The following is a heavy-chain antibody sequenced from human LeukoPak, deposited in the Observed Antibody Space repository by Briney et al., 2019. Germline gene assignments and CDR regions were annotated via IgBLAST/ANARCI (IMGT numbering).Heavy chain of an antibody. V-gene: IGHV3-21*01. D-gene: IGHD6-19*01. J-gene: IGHJ4*02. CDR3: ARDSSGWYWAKYYFDY. CDR2: ISNSSYI. CDR1: GFTFSSYS. Sequence: PAGSLILSCSASGFTFSSYSMSWVRQAPGKGLEGFLSISNSSYIYYGDSVNGRFTISRDNAKNSLYLQMNSLRAEDTAVYYCARDSSGWYWAKYYFDYWGQGTLVTVSS.